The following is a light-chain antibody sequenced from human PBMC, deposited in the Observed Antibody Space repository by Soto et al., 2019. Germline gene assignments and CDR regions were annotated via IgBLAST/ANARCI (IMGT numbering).Light chain of an antibody. CDR1: QGVTTN. CDR3: QPYNNWPFS. Sequence: EIVMTQSPATLSVSPGDRATLSCRAGQGVTTNFAWYQQKSGQSPRLLIYDVYIRATGVTARFSGTGSETDFTLTISGLQSEDSAVYFCQPYNNWPFSVGQVTRLEIK. J-gene: IGKJ5*01. CDR2: DVY. V-gene: IGKV3-15*01.